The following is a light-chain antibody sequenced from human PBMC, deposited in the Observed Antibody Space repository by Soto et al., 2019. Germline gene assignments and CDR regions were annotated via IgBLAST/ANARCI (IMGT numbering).Light chain of an antibody. CDR2: DTS. J-gene: IGLJ2*01. Sequence: QAVVTQEPSLTVSPGGTVTLTCGSSTGPVTSGHFPYWFQQKPGQAPRTLICDTSTRHSWTPARFSGSVLGGKAALTLSGAQPEDEAEYYCLLSFGGAGVFGGGTKLTVL. CDR3: LLSFGGAGV. CDR1: TGPVTSGHF. V-gene: IGLV7-46*01.